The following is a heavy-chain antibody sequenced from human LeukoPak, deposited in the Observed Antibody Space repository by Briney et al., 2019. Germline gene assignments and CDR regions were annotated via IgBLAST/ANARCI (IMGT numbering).Heavy chain of an antibody. D-gene: IGHD1-26*01. Sequence: GASVKVSCKASGGTFSSYAISWVRQAPGQGLEWMGGIIPIFGTANYAQKFQGRVTITADESTSTAYMELSSLRSEDTAVYYCARDSYLYSGSRGSFDYWGQGTLVTVSS. J-gene: IGHJ4*02. CDR2: IIPIFGTA. CDR1: GGTFSSYA. V-gene: IGHV1-69*13. CDR3: ARDSYLYSGSRGSFDY.